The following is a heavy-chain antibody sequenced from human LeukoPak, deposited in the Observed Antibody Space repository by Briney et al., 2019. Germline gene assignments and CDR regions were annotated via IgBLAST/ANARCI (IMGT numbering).Heavy chain of an antibody. J-gene: IGHJ3*02. V-gene: IGHV3-7*01. CDR1: GFTFSSYW. CDR2: IKQDGSEK. Sequence: SGGSLRLSCAASGFTFSSYWMSWVRQAPGKGLEWVANIKQDGSEKYYVDSVKGRFTISRDNAKNSLYLQMNSLRAEDTAVYYCARGTHYYDSSGSWDDGGEAFDIWGQGTMVTVSS. CDR3: ARGTHYYDSSGSWDDGGEAFDI. D-gene: IGHD3-22*01.